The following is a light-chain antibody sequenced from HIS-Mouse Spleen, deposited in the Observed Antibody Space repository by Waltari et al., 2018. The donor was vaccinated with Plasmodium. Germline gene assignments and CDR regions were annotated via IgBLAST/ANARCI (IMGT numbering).Light chain of an antibody. CDR1: SSDVGGYNY. CDR2: EVS. CDR3: SSYAGSNNLEV. V-gene: IGLV2-8*01. Sequence: QSALTQPPSASGSPGQSVTISCTGTSSDVGGYNYVSWYQQHPGKAPKLMIYEVSKRPSGVPARCSGSKAGNTASLTVSGLQAEDEADYYCSSYAGSNNLEVFGGGTKLTVL. J-gene: IGLJ2*01.